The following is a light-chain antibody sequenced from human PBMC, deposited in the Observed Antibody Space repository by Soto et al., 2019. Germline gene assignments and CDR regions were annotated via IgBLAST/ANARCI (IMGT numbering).Light chain of an antibody. CDR1: QSISSW. V-gene: IGKV1-5*01. J-gene: IGKJ2*01. CDR2: DAS. CDR3: QKYNSYSRT. Sequence: DIQMTQSPSTLSASVGDRVTITCRASQSISSWLAWYQQKPGKAPKVLIYDASSLESGVPSRFSGSGSGAEFTLTISSLPPDDFATYDCQKYNSYSRTFGKVTKLEIQ.